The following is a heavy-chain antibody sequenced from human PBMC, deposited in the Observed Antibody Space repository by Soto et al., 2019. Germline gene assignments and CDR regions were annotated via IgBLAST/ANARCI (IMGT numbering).Heavy chain of an antibody. CDR3: EKSPRGEMATD. V-gene: IGHV1-18*01. CDR1: GYTFINYH. Sequence: QVQLVQSGGEVKKPGASVTVSYKASGYTFINYHITWVRQAPGQGIEWMAWINTYNGMTDYAQRFQGRVTMTRDTSTSTAYMELRNLGSDDTAVYFCEKSPRGEMATDWGQGTLVTVSS. D-gene: IGHD5-12*01. CDR2: INTYNGMT. J-gene: IGHJ4*02.